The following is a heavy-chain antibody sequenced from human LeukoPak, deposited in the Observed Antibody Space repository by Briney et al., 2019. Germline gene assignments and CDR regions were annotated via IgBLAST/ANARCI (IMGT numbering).Heavy chain of an antibody. Sequence: GGSLRLSCAASGFTFSRYSMNWVRQAPGRGLEWVASISSTSTFIYSADSVKGRFTISRDTAKNSLFLQMNSLRAEDTAIYYCARDYFDSSGYPQTYYYYYMDVWGKGTTVTVSS. CDR1: GFTFSRYS. J-gene: IGHJ6*03. D-gene: IGHD3-22*01. V-gene: IGHV3-21*01. CDR2: ISSTSTFI. CDR3: ARDYFDSSGYPQTYYYYYMDV.